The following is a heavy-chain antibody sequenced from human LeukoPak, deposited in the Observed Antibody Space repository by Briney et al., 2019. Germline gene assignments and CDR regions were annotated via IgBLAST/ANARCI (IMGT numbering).Heavy chain of an antibody. CDR3: ATMRFTIFGVVIGSFDY. D-gene: IGHD3-3*01. Sequence: SVKVSCKASGGTFSSYAISWVRQAPGQGLEWMGGIIPIFGTANYAQKFQGRVTMTEDTSTDTAYMELSSLRSEDTAVYYCATMRFTIFGVVIGSFDYWGQGTLVTVSS. CDR2: IIPIFGTA. J-gene: IGHJ4*02. CDR1: GGTFSSYA. V-gene: IGHV1-69*06.